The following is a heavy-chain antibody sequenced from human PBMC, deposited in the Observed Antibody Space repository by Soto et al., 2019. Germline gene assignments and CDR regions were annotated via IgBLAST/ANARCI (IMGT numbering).Heavy chain of an antibody. V-gene: IGHV1-69*01. CDR1: GDTFIGYS. CDR3: VIDRLIVAVSVGRMDV. J-gene: IGHJ6*02. Sequence: QVQLVQSGAEVKKPGTSVRVSCKASGDTFIGYSISWVRQAPGQGLEWMGWVIPTQRTTKYAQRFQGRVTMSVDQFASTTDMERSSLRHEKTALYYCVIDRLIVAVSVGRMDVWGQGTTVTVSS. CDR2: VIPTQRTT. D-gene: IGHD6-19*01.